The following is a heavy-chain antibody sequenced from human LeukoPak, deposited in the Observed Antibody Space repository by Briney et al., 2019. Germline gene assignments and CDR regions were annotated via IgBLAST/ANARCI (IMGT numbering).Heavy chain of an antibody. CDR3: ARARGYCSGGSCYFDY. Sequence: SETLSLTCTVSGGSIGSYYWSWIRQPAGKGLEWIGRIYTSGSTNYNPSLKSRVTMSVDTSKNQFSLKLSSVTAADTAVYYCARARGYCSGGSCYFDYWGQGTLVTVSS. J-gene: IGHJ4*02. CDR2: IYTSGST. V-gene: IGHV4-4*07. D-gene: IGHD2-15*01. CDR1: GGSIGSYY.